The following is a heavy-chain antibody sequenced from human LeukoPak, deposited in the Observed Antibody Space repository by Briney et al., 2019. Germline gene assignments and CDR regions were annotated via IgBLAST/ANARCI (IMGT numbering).Heavy chain of an antibody. CDR1: GFTFGHHF. CDR3: ARAVDVADY. D-gene: IGHD3-16*01. J-gene: IGHJ4*02. Sequence: PGGSLRLSCVASGFTFGHHFMSWVRQAPGGGLEWVANINPDSSIKFHADSVKGRFSISRDNARNSVYLQMNSLRGEDTAVYYCARAVDVADYWGQGTLVAVSS. CDR2: INPDSSIK. V-gene: IGHV3-7*01.